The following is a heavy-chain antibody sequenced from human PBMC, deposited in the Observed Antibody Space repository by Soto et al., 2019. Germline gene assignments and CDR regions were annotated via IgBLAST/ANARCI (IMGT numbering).Heavy chain of an antibody. Sequence: EVQLVESGGGLVMPGGSLRLSCAASGFSFSNAWMNWVRQAPGKGLEWVGRIKSRSDGGTTDYAAPVEGRFSISRDGSKNTLYLQMNRLKTEDTALYYCTTEPLGYCSRSTCFAYFDYWGQGALVTVSS. CDR1: GFSFSNAW. J-gene: IGHJ4*02. D-gene: IGHD2-2*01. CDR3: TTEPLGYCSRSTCFAYFDY. V-gene: IGHV3-15*07. CDR2: IKSRSDGGTT.